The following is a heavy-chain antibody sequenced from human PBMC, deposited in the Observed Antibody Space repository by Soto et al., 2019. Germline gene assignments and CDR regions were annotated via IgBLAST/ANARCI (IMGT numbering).Heavy chain of an antibody. V-gene: IGHV3-11*01. J-gene: IGHJ4*02. Sequence: QVQLVESGGGLVRPGGSLRLSCAASGFPFSDFYMTWIRRAPGRGLQCLSYISGRGGTIYYADSVKGRFTISRDNAKNSLDLRMDGLRGDDTGVYYCARTTWELGVRFDYWGQGALVTVSS. D-gene: IGHD1-26*01. CDR1: GFPFSDFY. CDR3: ARTTWELGVRFDY. CDR2: ISGRGGTI.